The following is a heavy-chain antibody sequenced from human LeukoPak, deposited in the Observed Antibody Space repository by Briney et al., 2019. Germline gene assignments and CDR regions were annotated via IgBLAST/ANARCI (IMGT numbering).Heavy chain of an antibody. Sequence: ASVKVSCKVSGHTLSDLSMQWVRQAPGKGLEWMGGFNPEDAETIYAQKFQGRVTMTEDTSTDTVYMELNSLISDDTAVYYCATPVPHDTSGYYYRFDYWGQRTLVTVSS. V-gene: IGHV1-24*01. CDR2: FNPEDAET. J-gene: IGHJ4*02. CDR3: ATPVPHDTSGYYYRFDY. D-gene: IGHD3-22*01. CDR1: GHTLSDLS.